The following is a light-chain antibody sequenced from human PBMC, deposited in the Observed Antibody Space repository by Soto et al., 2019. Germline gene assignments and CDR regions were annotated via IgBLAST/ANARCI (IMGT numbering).Light chain of an antibody. CDR3: ETWDSNTYV. V-gene: IGLV4-60*03. CDR2: LEGSGSY. J-gene: IGLJ1*01. CDR1: SGHSSYI. Sequence: QLVLTQSSSASASLGSSVKLTCSLSSGHSSYIIAWHQQQPGKAPRYLMKLEGSGSYNKGSGVPDRSSGSSSGADRYLTISNLQSEDEADYYCETWDSNTYVFGTGTKVTV.